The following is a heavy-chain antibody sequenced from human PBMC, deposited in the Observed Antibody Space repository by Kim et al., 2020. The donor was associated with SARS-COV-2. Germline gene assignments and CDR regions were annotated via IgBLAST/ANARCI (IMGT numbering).Heavy chain of an antibody. D-gene: IGHD2-15*01. Sequence: GGSLRLSCAASGFTFSGYSMNWVRQAPGKGPEWVSGISSRGGNTYYADTVKGRFTISRDNAKNALYLQMNSLRAEDTAVYYCARDGGARGGGSSWGQGTLVTVSS. CDR2: ISSRGGNT. J-gene: IGHJ5*02. CDR1: GFTFSGYS. CDR3: ARDGGARGGGSS. V-gene: IGHV3-21*01.